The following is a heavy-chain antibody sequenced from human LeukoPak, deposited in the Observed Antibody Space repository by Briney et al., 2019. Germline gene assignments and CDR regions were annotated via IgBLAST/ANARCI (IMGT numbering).Heavy chain of an antibody. V-gene: IGHV4-39*01. Sequence: SETLSLTCTVSGGSITSSSYYWGWIRQPPGKGLEWIGSIYYSGSTYYNPSLKSRVTISVDTSKNQFSLKLSSVTAADTAVYYCARSLLGVVVPAATTHFDYWGQGTLVTVSS. CDR2: IYYSGST. D-gene: IGHD2-2*01. J-gene: IGHJ4*02. CDR1: GGSITSSSYY. CDR3: ARSLLGVVVPAATTHFDY.